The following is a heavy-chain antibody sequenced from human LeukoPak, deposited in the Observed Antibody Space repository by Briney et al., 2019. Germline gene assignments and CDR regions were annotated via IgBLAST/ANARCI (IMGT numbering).Heavy chain of an antibody. D-gene: IGHD4-17*01. CDR3: ARDYGDMLDYYYGMDV. Sequence: GGSLRLSCAASRFTFSSYGMHWVRQAPGKGLEWVAVIWYDGSNKYYADSVKGRFTISRDNSKNTLYLQMNSLRAEDTAVYYCARDYGDMLDYYYGMDVWGQGTTVTVSS. CDR2: IWYDGSNK. J-gene: IGHJ6*02. V-gene: IGHV3-33*01. CDR1: RFTFSSYG.